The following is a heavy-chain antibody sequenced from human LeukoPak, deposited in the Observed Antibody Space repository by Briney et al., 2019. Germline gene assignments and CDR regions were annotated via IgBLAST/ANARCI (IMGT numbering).Heavy chain of an antibody. J-gene: IGHJ6*03. Sequence: ASVKVSCKASGGTFSSYAISWVRQAPGQGLEWMGGIIPIFGTANYAQKFQGRVTITTDESTSTAYMELSSLRSEDTAVYYCARVRWLRSSLGYYYYYTDVWGKGTTVTVSS. V-gene: IGHV1-69*05. CDR1: GGTFSSYA. D-gene: IGHD5-12*01. CDR2: IIPIFGTA. CDR3: ARVRWLRSSLGYYYYYTDV.